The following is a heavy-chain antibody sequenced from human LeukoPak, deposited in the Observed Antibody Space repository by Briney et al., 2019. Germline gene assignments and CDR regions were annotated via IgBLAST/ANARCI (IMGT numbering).Heavy chain of an antibody. CDR1: GFAFSTYW. CDR3: ARDREIDY. J-gene: IGHJ4*02. Sequence: GGSLRLSCAASGFAFSTYWMTWVRQAPGKGLEWVVNIKQGGNEIYYVDSVTGRFTISRDNAKNSLFLQMNSLRAEDTAVYYCARDREIDYWGQGTLVTVSS. V-gene: IGHV3-7*03. D-gene: IGHD3-10*01. CDR2: IKQGGNEI.